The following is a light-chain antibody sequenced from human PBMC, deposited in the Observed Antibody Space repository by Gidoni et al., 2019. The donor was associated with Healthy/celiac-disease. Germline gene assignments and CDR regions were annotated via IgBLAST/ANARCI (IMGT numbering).Light chain of an antibody. CDR1: KIGSKS. V-gene: IGLV3-21*04. Sequence: SYVLTQPPSVSVAPGKTARITCGGNKIGSKSVHWYQQKPGQAPVLVIYYDSDRPSGIPERFSGSNSGNTATLTISRVEAGDEADYYCQVWDNSSDHQVFGGGTKLTVL. CDR2: YDS. CDR3: QVWDNSSDHQV. J-gene: IGLJ2*01.